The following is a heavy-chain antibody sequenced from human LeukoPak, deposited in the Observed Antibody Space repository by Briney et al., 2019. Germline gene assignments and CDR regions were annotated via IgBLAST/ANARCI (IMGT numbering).Heavy chain of an antibody. Sequence: KPSETLSLTCTVSGGSISSYYWSWIRQPPGKGLEWIGYIYYSGSTNYNPSLKSRVTISVDTSKNQFSLKLSSVTAADTAVYYCARLNYDILTGYYLSDKNDAFDIWGQGTMVTVSS. D-gene: IGHD3-9*01. CDR1: GGSISSYY. CDR3: ARLNYDILTGYYLSDKNDAFDI. J-gene: IGHJ3*02. CDR2: IYYSGST. V-gene: IGHV4-59*08.